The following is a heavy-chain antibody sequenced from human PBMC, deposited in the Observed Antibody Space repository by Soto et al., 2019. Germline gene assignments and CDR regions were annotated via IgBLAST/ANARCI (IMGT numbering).Heavy chain of an antibody. D-gene: IGHD4-4*01. J-gene: IGHJ6*02. CDR2: VFYTGRA. Sequence: PSETLTLPCAGSGCSLGSYYWSWIRQPPGKGLEWIGYVFYTGRANYNASLKSRVSISLDTSNYQFSLKLSSVTAADTAVYYCARDGDGRMTTNPYYYNGMDVWGPGTTVTVPS. CDR1: GCSLGSYY. CDR3: ARDGDGRMTTNPYYYNGMDV. V-gene: IGHV4-59*01.